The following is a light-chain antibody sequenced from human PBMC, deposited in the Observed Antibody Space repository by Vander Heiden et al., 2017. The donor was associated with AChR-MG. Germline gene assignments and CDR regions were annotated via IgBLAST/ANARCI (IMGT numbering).Light chain of an antibody. Sequence: DMQMTQSPSSLSASVGDRVTITCQASEDIGNYLNWYRQKPGKAPKLLIYDASNLETGVPSRFSGSGSGTDFTFTISSLQPEDIATYYCQQYDHLFTFGHGTRLEIK. J-gene: IGKJ5*01. CDR2: DAS. CDR3: QQYDHLFT. V-gene: IGKV1-33*01. CDR1: EDIGNY.